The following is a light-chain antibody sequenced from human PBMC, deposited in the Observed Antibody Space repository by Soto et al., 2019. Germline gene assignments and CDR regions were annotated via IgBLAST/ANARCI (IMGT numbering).Light chain of an antibody. V-gene: IGLV2-14*01. Sequence: QSALTQPGSVSGSPGQSITISCTGTSSDIGGYNYVSWYQQHPGKAPKLMIYEVTNRPSGVSTRFSGSKSGNTASLTISGLQAEDEADYYCSSYISSSTFVVFGGGTKLTVL. CDR2: EVT. CDR1: SSDIGGYNY. J-gene: IGLJ2*01. CDR3: SSYISSSTFVV.